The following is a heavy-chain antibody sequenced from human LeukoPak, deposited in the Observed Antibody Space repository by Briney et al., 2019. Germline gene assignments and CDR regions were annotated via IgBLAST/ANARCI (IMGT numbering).Heavy chain of an antibody. V-gene: IGHV3-43*02. CDR2: ISGDGGSQ. Sequence: GGSLRHSCAASGFTFDEYAMHWVRQAPGKGLEWVSLISGDGGSQYYADSVKGRFTISRDNSKNSLYLQMNSLRTEDTALYYCAKPEMATNGELDYWGQGTLVTVSS. J-gene: IGHJ4*02. D-gene: IGHD5-24*01. CDR1: GFTFDEYA. CDR3: AKPEMATNGELDY.